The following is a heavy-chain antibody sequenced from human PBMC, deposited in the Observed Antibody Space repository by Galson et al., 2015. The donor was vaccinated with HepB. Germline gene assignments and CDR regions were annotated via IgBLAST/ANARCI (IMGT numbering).Heavy chain of an antibody. V-gene: IGHV3-49*03. CDR2: IRSKAYGGTT. CDR3: TRDIETHSEWELSRKYYFDY. J-gene: IGHJ4*02. Sequence: SLRLSCAASGFTFGDYAMSWFRQAPGKGLEWVGFIRSKAYGGTTEYAASVKGRFTISRDDSKSIAYLQMNSLKTEDTAVYYCTRDIETHSEWELSRKYYFDYWGQGTLVTVSS. D-gene: IGHD1-26*01. CDR1: GFTFGDYA.